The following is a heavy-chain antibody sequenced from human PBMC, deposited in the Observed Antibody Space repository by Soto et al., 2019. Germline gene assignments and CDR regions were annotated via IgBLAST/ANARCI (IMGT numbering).Heavy chain of an antibody. D-gene: IGHD2-2*02. CDR1: GYTFSTYG. V-gene: IGHV1-18*01. Sequence: QVQLVQSGAEMKKPGASVKVSCKASGYTFSTYGITWVRQAPGQGLDWMGWINPFKGDTNSAARFQDRVTMTTDTSTRTDYMELRSLRSDDTAVYYCARVKVPAAILGAFDLWGQGTLVTVSS. CDR2: INPFKGDT. CDR3: ARVKVPAAILGAFDL. J-gene: IGHJ3*01.